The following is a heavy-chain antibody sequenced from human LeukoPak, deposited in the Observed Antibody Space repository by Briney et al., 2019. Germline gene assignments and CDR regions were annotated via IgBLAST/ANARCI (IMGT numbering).Heavy chain of an antibody. CDR1: GYSFTSYW. V-gene: IGHV5-10-1*01. CDR2: IDPSDSYT. CDR3: ARRRGYSGYDFDY. D-gene: IGHD5-12*01. J-gene: IGHJ4*02. Sequence: LGESLKISCKGSGYSFTSYWISWVRQMPGEGLEWMGRIDPSDSYTNYSPSFQGHVTISADKSISTAYLQWSSLKASDTAMYYCARRRGYSGYDFDYWGQGTLVTVSS.